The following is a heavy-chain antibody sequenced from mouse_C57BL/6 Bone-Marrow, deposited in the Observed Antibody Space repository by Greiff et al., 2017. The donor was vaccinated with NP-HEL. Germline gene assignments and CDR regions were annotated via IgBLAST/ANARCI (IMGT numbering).Heavy chain of an antibody. CDR3: TTNYYDSSYDYAMDY. CDR2: IDPETGGT. Sequence: VQLQQSGAELVRPGASVTLSCKASGYTFTDYEMHWVKQTPVHGLEWIGAIDPETGGTAYNQKFKGKAILTADKSSSTAYMELRSLTSEDSAVYYCTTNYYDSSYDYAMDYWGQGTSVTVSS. D-gene: IGHD1-1*01. J-gene: IGHJ4*01. CDR1: GYTFTDYE. V-gene: IGHV1-15*01.